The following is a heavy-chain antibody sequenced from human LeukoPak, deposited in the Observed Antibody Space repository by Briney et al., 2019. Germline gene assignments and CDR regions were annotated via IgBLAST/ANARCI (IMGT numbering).Heavy chain of an antibody. CDR2: ISYDGSNK. CDR1: GFTFSSYA. V-gene: IGHV3-30*04. Sequence: GGSLRLSCAASGFTFSSYAMHWVRQAPGKGLEWVAVISYDGSNKYYADSVKGRFTISRDNSKNTLYLQMNSLRAEDTAVYYCASAPSLLLWFGEYFDYWGQGTLVTVSS. D-gene: IGHD3-10*01. J-gene: IGHJ4*02. CDR3: ASAPSLLLWFGEYFDY.